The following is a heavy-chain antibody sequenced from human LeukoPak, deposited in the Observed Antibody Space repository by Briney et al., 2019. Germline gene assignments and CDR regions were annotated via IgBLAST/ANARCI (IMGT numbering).Heavy chain of an antibody. Sequence: PSETLSLTCTVSGGSISSGDYYWSWIRQPPGKGLEWIGYIYYSGSTYYNPSLKSRVTMSVDTSKNQFSLKLTSVTAADTAVYYCARELTYADYWGQGTLVTVSS. J-gene: IGHJ4*02. CDR1: GGSISSGDYY. V-gene: IGHV4-30-4*01. CDR2: IYYSGST. D-gene: IGHD4/OR15-4a*01. CDR3: ARELTYADY.